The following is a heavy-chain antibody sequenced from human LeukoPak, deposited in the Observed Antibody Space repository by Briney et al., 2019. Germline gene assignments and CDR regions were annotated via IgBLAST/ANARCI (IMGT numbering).Heavy chain of an antibody. CDR1: GYTFTSYY. Sequence: ASVKVSCKASGYTFTSYYMHWVRQAPGQGLEWMGIINPSSGSTSYAQKFQGRVTMTRDTSTSTVYMELSSLRSEDTAVYYCAREFGQPNDAFDIWGQGTMVTVSS. D-gene: IGHD3-10*01. J-gene: IGHJ3*02. V-gene: IGHV1-46*01. CDR2: INPSSGST. CDR3: AREFGQPNDAFDI.